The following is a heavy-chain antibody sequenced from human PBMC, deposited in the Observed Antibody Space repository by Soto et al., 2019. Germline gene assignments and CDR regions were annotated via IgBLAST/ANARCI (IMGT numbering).Heavy chain of an antibody. J-gene: IGHJ6*02. Sequence: SETLSLTYAVYGGSFSGYYWSWIRQPPGKGLEWIGEINHSGSTNYNPSLKSRVTISVDTSKNHFSLKLSSVTAADTAVYYCARIQRGYSYGPRSLFGYHYYVIAVWGQGTTVTVSS. CDR3: ARIQRGYSYGPRSLFGYHYYVIAV. CDR1: GGSFSGYY. CDR2: INHSGST. V-gene: IGHV4-34*01. D-gene: IGHD5-18*01.